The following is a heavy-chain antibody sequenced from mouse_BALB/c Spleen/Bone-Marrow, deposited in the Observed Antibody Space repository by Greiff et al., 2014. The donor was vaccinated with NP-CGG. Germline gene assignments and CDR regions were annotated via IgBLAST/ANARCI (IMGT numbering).Heavy chain of an antibody. Sequence: QVQLQQSGAELVRPGTSVKVSCKASGYAFTNYLIEWVKQRPGQGLEWIGVINPGSGGTNYNEKFKGKATLTADKSSSTAYMQLSSLTSGDSAVYFCARRDYAMDYWGQGTSVTVSS. J-gene: IGHJ4*01. V-gene: IGHV1-54*01. CDR1: GYAFTNYL. CDR2: INPGSGGT. CDR3: ARRDYAMDY.